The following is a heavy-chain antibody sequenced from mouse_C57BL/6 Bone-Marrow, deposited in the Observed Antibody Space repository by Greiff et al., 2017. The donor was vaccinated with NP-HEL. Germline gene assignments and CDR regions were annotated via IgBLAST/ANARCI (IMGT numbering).Heavy chain of an antibody. CDR1: GYTFTSYG. CDR2: IYPRSGNT. Sequence: VQLQQSGAELARPGASVKLSCKASGYTFTSYGISWVKQRPGQGLEWIGEIYPRSGNTYYNEKFKGKATLTADKSSSTAYMELRSLTSEDSAVYFCAHTEGAMDYGGQGTSVTVSS. J-gene: IGHJ4*01. V-gene: IGHV1-81*01. CDR3: AHTEGAMDY. D-gene: IGHD6-1*01.